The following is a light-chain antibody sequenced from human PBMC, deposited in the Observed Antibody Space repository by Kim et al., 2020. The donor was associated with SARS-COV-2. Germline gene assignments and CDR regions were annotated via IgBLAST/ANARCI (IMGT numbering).Light chain of an antibody. CDR1: QSVSSTY. J-gene: IGKJ5*01. CDR3: QQYVSSPPIT. Sequence: EIVLTQSPGTLSLSPGERATLSCMASQSVSSTYLAWYQQKPGQAPRLLLYGASSRATGIPDRFSGSGSGTDFTLTISRLEPEDFAVYFCQQYVSSPPITFGQGTRLEIK. V-gene: IGKV3-20*01. CDR2: GAS.